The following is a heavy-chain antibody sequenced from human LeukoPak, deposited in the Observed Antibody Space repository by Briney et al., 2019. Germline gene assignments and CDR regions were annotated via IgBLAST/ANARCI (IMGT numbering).Heavy chain of an antibody. CDR1: GGSISSYY. Sequence: PSETLSLTCTVSGGSISSYYWSWIRQPPGKGLEWIGYIYNSGGTNYNPSLKSRVTISVDTSKNQFSLKLSSVTAADTAVYYCARLLRCSSTSCYTANWFDPWGQGTLVTVSS. CDR2: IYNSGGT. J-gene: IGHJ5*02. V-gene: IGHV4-4*09. CDR3: ARLLRCSSTSCYTANWFDP. D-gene: IGHD2-2*02.